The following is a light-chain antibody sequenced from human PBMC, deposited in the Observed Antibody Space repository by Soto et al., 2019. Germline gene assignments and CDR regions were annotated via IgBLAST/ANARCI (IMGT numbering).Light chain of an antibody. CDR1: RSNIGNNY. CDR3: GTWDSGLSGVL. V-gene: IGLV1-51*01. Sequence: QSVLTQPTSVSAAPGQKVTISCSGSRSNIGNNYVSWYQRLPGTAPKLLIYDNNKRPLGIPDRFSGSKSGSSATLAITGLQTGDEADYYCGTWDSGLSGVLFGGGTKLTVL. J-gene: IGLJ2*01. CDR2: DNN.